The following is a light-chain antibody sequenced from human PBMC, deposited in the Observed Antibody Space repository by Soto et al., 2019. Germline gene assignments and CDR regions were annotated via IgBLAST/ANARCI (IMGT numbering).Light chain of an antibody. CDR2: EVD. V-gene: IGLV2-14*01. CDR3: VSYIESSLTHWV. Sequence: QSVLTPPASVSGSPGQSITISCTGTYTDVGGYNRVSWYQHHAGKGPKMLIFEVDNRPSGISDRFSGSKSGDTASLTISDLQAEDEADYYCVSYIESSLTHWVFGGGTQLTVL. J-gene: IGLJ3*02. CDR1: YTDVGGYNR.